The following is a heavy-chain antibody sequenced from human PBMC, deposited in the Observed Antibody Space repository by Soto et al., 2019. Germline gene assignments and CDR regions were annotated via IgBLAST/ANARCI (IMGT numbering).Heavy chain of an antibody. Sequence: QITLKESGPTLVQPTQTLTLTCSFSGFSLITTGAGVGWIRQPPGKAPEWLALIYWDGQKRYSPALKIRLTITKDSSKNQVVLTMTNMDPVDTATYYCARRQSIMIRGANAFEIWGQGT. J-gene: IGHJ3*02. CDR2: IYWDGQK. D-gene: IGHD3-10*01. CDR3: ARRQSIMIRGANAFEI. CDR1: GFSLITTGAG. V-gene: IGHV2-5*02.